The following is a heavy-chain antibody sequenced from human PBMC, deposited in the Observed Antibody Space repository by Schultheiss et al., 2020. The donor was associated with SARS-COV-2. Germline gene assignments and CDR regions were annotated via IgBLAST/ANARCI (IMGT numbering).Heavy chain of an antibody. J-gene: IGHJ4*02. D-gene: IGHD6-19*01. Sequence: SETLSLTCAVYGGSFSGYYWSWIRQPPGKGLEWIGEINHSGSTNYNPSLKSRVTISVDKSKNQFSLKLSSVTAADTAVYYCARRRQWLAPFDYWGQGTLVTVSS. CDR3: ARRRQWLAPFDY. CDR2: INHSGST. V-gene: IGHV4-34*01. CDR1: GGSFSGYY.